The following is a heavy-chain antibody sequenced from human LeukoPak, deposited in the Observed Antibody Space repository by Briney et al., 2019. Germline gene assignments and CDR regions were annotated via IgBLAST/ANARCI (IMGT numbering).Heavy chain of an antibody. CDR1: GGTFSSYA. D-gene: IGHD6-13*01. Sequence: APVKVSCKASGGTFSSYAISWVRQAPGQGLEWMGGIIPIFGTANYAQKFQGRVTITADESTSTAYMELSSLRSEDTAVYYCARGEIAAAGIDYWGQGTLVTVSS. CDR2: IIPIFGTA. J-gene: IGHJ4*02. CDR3: ARGEIAAAGIDY. V-gene: IGHV1-69*13.